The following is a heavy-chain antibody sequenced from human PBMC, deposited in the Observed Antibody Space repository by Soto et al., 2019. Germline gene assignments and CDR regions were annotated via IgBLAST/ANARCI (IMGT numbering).Heavy chain of an antibody. CDR3: ARLGYCSGGSCATEIDY. J-gene: IGHJ4*02. CDR1: GGSISSSSYY. D-gene: IGHD2-15*01. Sequence: QLQLQESGPGLVKPSETLSLTCTVSGGSISSSSYYWGWIRQPPGKGLEWIGSIYYSGSTYYNPSLKSRVTISVDTSKNQFSLKLSSVTAADTAVYYCARLGYCSGGSCATEIDYWGQGTLVTVSS. V-gene: IGHV4-39*01. CDR2: IYYSGST.